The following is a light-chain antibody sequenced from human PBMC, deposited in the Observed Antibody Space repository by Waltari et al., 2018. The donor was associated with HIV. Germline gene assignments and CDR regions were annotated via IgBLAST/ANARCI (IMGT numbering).Light chain of an antibody. J-gene: IGLJ3*02. CDR2: EVS. CDR1: RSDVGGYNY. Sequence: QSALTQPASVSGSPGQSITISCTGTRSDVGGYNYVSWYQHHPGTAPKRRIYEVSNRPSGVSNRFSGSKSGNTASLTISGLQAEDEADYYCSSYTSSSLGVFGGGTKLTVL. CDR3: SSYTSSSLGV. V-gene: IGLV2-14*01.